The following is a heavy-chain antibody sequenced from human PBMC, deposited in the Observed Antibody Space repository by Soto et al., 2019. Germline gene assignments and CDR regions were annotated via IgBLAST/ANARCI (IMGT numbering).Heavy chain of an antibody. CDR2: IYSSGTT. CDR3: ARIGFWRGYSTFDY. J-gene: IGHJ4*02. D-gene: IGHD3-3*01. CDR1: GGSISNYY. V-gene: IGHV4-59*01. Sequence: SENLSLTCTVSGGSISNYYWSWIRQPPGKGLEWVGYIYSSGTTNYIPSLKSRVTISVDTSKNQFSLKLSSVTAADTAVYYCARIGFWRGYSTFDYWGQGTLVTVSS.